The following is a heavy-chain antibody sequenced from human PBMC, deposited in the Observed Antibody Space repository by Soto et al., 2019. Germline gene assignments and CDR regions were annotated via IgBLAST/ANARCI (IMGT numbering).Heavy chain of an antibody. J-gene: IGHJ5*02. D-gene: IGHD3-10*01. CDR2: TYYRSKWYN. CDR1: GDSVSSNSAA. CDR3: ARDPGITMVRGGYNWFDP. V-gene: IGHV6-1*01. Sequence: QVQLQQSGPGLVKPSQTLSLTCAISGDSVSSNSAAWNWIRQSPSRGLEWLGRTYYRSKWYNDYAVSVKSRITINPDTSKNQFSLQLNSVTPEDTAVYYCARDPGITMVRGGYNWFDPWGQGTLVTVSS.